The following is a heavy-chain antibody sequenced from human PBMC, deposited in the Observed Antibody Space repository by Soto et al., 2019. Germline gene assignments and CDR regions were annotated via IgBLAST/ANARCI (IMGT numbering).Heavy chain of an antibody. CDR2: INSGGNT. D-gene: IGHD1-7*01. V-gene: IGHV3-66*01. J-gene: IGHJ4*02. CDR3: ARSSGNYVQSREFDY. Sequence: EVQLVESGGDMVQPGGSLRLSCVASGFTVSSHYMNWVRQAPGKGLEWVSLINSGGNTHYADSVEGRFPISRDNSKNTLYLQMNRLRVDDTAVYYCARSSGNYVQSREFDYWGQGTLVTVSS. CDR1: GFTVSSHY.